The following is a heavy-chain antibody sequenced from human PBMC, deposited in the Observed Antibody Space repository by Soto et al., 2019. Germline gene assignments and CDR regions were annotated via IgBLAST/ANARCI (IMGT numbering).Heavy chain of an antibody. J-gene: IGHJ5*02. D-gene: IGHD4-17*01. V-gene: IGHV1-18*01. CDR3: ARDSRDYGDYVDNWFDP. CDR1: GYTLTSYG. CDR2: ISAYNGNT. Sequence: ASVKVACKASGYTLTSYGISWVRQAPGQGLEWMGWISAYNGNTNYAQKLQGRVTMTTDTSTSTAYMELRSLRSDDTAVYYCARDSRDYGDYVDNWFDPWGQGTLVTVSS.